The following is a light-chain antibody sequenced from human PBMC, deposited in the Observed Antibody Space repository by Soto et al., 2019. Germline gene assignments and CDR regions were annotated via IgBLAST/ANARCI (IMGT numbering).Light chain of an antibody. CDR3: QQRYGTTIT. J-gene: IGKJ5*01. CDR2: VAS. V-gene: IGKV1-39*01. CDR1: QSIGNW. Sequence: DIQRAQAPSTLSASVGERVTITWRASQSIGNWLAWYQQKPGKAPNLLMYVASSLQSEVPSRFSGIGSGTDGTLTITSLQNEDFATYYCQQRYGTTITFGQGTRLEI.